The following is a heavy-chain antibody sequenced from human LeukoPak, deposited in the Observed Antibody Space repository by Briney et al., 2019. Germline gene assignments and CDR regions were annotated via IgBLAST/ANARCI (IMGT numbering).Heavy chain of an antibody. D-gene: IGHD5-24*01. Sequence: SETLSLTCVVYGGSFSGYYWSWIRQSPGKGLEWIGEINHGGSTNFNAYLKSRVTLSVDTSTNQFSLNRSYVTAADTEVYYWARKRDRYSCVGSWGQGTLVTVSS. CDR1: GGSFSGYY. V-gene: IGHV4-34*01. J-gene: IGHJ4*02. CDR2: INHGGST. CDR3: ARKRDRYSCVGS.